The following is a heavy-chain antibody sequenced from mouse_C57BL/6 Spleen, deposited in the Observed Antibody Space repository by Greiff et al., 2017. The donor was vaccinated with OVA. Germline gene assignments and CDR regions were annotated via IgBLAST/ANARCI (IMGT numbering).Heavy chain of an antibody. Sequence: QVQLQQSGAELVRPGASVTLSCKASGYTFTDYEMHWVKQTPVHGLEWIGAIDPEPGGTAYNQKFKGKAILTADKSSSTAYMELRSLTSEDSAVYYCTREETSGFTTVVATGDAMDYWGQGTSVTVSS. J-gene: IGHJ4*01. D-gene: IGHD1-1*01. V-gene: IGHV1-15*01. CDR2: IDPEPGGT. CDR1: GYTFTDYE. CDR3: TREETSGFTTVVATGDAMDY.